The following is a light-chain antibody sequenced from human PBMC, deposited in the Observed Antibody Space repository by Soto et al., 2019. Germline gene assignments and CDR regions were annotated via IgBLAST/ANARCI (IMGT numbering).Light chain of an antibody. CDR3: SSYTSSSTYV. Sequence: QSVLTQPASVSGSPGRSITISCTGTSSDVGGYNYVSWYQQHPGKVPKLMIYDVSNRPSGVSNRFSGSKSGNTASLTISGLQAEDEADYYCSSYTSSSTYVFGIGTKVTVL. CDR2: DVS. CDR1: SSDVGGYNY. V-gene: IGLV2-14*03. J-gene: IGLJ1*01.